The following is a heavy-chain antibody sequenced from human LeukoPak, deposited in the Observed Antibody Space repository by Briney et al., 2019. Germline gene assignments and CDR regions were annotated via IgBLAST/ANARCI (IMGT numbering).Heavy chain of an antibody. CDR2: IYHSGST. J-gene: IGHJ4*02. CDR1: GGSIASSSYY. CDR3: ARDRGYYDSSGPLYYFDY. Sequence: KTSETLSLTCTVSGGSIASSSYYWGWIRQPPGKGLEWIRTIYHSGSTYYNPSLKSRVTISVDTSKNQFSLKLSSVTAADTAVYYCARDRGYYDSSGPLYYFDYWGQGTLVTVSS. D-gene: IGHD3-22*01. V-gene: IGHV4-39*02.